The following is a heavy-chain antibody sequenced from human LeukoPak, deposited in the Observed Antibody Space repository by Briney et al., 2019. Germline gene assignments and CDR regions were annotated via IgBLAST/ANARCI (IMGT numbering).Heavy chain of an antibody. Sequence: GRSLRLSCTASGFTFGDYAMSWFRQAPGKGLEWVGFIRSKAYGGTTEYAASVKGRFTISRDDSKSIAYLQMDSLRAEDTAVYYCARTHNSGWPHWHFDLWGRGTLVTVSS. D-gene: IGHD5-12*01. CDR3: ARTHNSGWPHWHFDL. J-gene: IGHJ2*01. CDR2: IRSKAYGGTT. CDR1: GFTFGDYA. V-gene: IGHV3-49*03.